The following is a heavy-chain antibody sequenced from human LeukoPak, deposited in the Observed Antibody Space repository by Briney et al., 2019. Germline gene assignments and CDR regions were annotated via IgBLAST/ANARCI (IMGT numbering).Heavy chain of an antibody. Sequence: GASVKVSCKASGYTFTSYDINWVRQATGQGLEWMGWMNPNSGNTGYAQKFQGRVTITRNTSISTAYMELSSLRSEDTAVYYCARVRSTVTRAFHAYYYYYYMDVWGKGTTVTVSS. CDR1: GYTFTSYD. CDR3: ARVRSTVTRAFHAYYYYYYMDV. CDR2: MNPNSGNT. V-gene: IGHV1-8*01. J-gene: IGHJ6*03. D-gene: IGHD4-17*01.